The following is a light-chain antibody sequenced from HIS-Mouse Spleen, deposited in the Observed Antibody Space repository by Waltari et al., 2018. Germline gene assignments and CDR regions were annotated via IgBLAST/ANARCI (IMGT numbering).Light chain of an antibody. V-gene: IGKV2-30*02. J-gene: IGKJ2*01. CDR2: KVS. CDR1: QSLVHSDGNNY. CDR3: MQGTHWPIT. Sequence: DVVMTQSPLSLPVTLGQPASISCRSSQSLVHSDGNNYWNWFQQRPGQSPRRLIYKVSNRDSGVPDRFSGSGSGTDFTLKISRVEAEDVGVYYCMQGTHWPITFGQGTKLEIK.